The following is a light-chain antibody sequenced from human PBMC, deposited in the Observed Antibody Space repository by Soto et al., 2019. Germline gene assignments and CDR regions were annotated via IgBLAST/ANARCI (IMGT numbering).Light chain of an antibody. V-gene: IGKV1-39*01. CDR1: QTIGNY. Sequence: DIQMTQSPSSLSATVGDRVTITCRASQTIGNYLNWYQQKPGKAPKLLIYGTSTLQSGGPSGFSGSGSGTYFTLTISNLQPEDLATYYCQQSVRNPHTFGPGTKVESK. CDR3: QQSVRNPHT. J-gene: IGKJ4*01. CDR2: GTS.